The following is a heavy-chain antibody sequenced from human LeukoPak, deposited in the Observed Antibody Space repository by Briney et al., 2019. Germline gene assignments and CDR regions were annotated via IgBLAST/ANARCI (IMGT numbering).Heavy chain of an antibody. J-gene: IGHJ4*02. D-gene: IGHD1-26*01. CDR3: ARGGLGVGAFDC. CDR1: GYTFSGYY. CDR2: INPNSGGT. V-gene: IGHV1-2*02. Sequence: ASVKVSCKASGYTFSGYYMHWVRQAPGQGLEWMGWINPNSGGTNYAQKFQGRGTMTRDTSISTAYMELSRLRSDDTAVYYCARGGLGVGAFDCWGQGTLVTVSS.